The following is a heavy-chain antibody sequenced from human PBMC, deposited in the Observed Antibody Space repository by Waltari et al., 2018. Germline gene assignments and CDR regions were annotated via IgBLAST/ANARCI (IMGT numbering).Heavy chain of an antibody. V-gene: IGHV4-34*02. J-gene: IGHJ4*02. Sequence: QVQLQQWGAGLLKPSETLSLTCAVYGGSLSGYYWTWIRQPPGKGLEWIGEINHSGDSNYNPSLKSRFTISVDTSKNQFSLKVTSVTAADAAEYWCASGRIAVAAGFDSWGRGTLVTVSS. CDR2: INHSGDS. CDR3: ASGRIAVAAGFDS. D-gene: IGHD6-19*01. CDR1: GGSLSGYY.